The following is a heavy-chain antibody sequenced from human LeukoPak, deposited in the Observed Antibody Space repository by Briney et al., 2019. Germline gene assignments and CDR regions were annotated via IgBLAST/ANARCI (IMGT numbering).Heavy chain of an antibody. V-gene: IGHV4-39*01. Sequence: SETLSLTCTVSGGSISSSSYYWGWIHQPPGKGLEWIGSIYYSGSTYYNPSLKSRVTISVDTSKNHFSLKLSSVTAADTAVYYCARHLPTWSAFDIWGQGTMVTVSS. CDR2: IYYSGST. D-gene: IGHD3-3*01. J-gene: IGHJ3*02. CDR1: GGSISSSSYY. CDR3: ARHLPTWSAFDI.